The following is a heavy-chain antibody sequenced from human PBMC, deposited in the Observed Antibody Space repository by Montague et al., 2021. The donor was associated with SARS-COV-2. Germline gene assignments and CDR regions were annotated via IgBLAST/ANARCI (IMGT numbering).Heavy chain of an antibody. CDR3: ARTSASSDY. CDR1: GDSVSRNSAA. CDR2: TYYRSKWYN. D-gene: IGHD1-26*01. J-gene: IGHJ4*02. V-gene: IGHV6-1*01. Sequence: CAISGDSVSRNSAAWNWIRQSPSRGLEWLGRTYYRSKWYNDYAVSVKSRITINPDTSKNQISLQLSSVTPEDTVVYYCARTSASSDYWGQGTLVTVSS.